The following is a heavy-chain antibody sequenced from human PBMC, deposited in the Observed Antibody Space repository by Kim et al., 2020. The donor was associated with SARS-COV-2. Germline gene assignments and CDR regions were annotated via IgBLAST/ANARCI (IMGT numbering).Heavy chain of an antibody. Sequence: SETLSLTCAVYGGSFSGYYWSWIRQPPGKGLEWIGEINHSGSTNYNPSLKSRVTISVDTSKNQFSLKLSSVTAADTAVYYCASRFRCSGGSCWRYYYYYGMDVWGQGTTVTVSS. CDR2: INHSGST. CDR1: GGSFSGYY. D-gene: IGHD2-15*01. J-gene: IGHJ6*02. CDR3: ASRFRCSGGSCWRYYYYYGMDV. V-gene: IGHV4-34*01.